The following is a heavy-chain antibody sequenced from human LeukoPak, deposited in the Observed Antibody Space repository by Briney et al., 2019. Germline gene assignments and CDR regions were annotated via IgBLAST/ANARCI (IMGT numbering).Heavy chain of an antibody. D-gene: IGHD5-18*01. V-gene: IGHV1-3*01. CDR1: GYTFTSHA. J-gene: IGHJ4*02. CDR3: ARDRSYGSFDY. CDR2: INAGNGNT. Sequence: ASVKVSCKASGYTFTSHAMHWVRQAPGQRLEWMGWINAGNGNTKYSQKFQGRVTITRDTSASTAYMELSSLRSEDTAVYYCARDRSYGSFDYWGQGTLVTVSS.